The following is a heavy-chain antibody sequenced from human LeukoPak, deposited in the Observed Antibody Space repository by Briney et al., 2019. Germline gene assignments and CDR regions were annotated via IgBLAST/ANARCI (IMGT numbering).Heavy chain of an antibody. CDR1: GSTFSSYE. CDR2: ISSSGSTI. J-gene: IGHJ6*04. Sequence: GGSLRLSCAASGSTFSSYEMKWVRQAPGKGLEGGSYISSSGSTIYYADSVKGRFTISRDNAKHSLYLQMNSLRAEDTAVYYCAELGITMIGGVWGKGTTVTISS. V-gene: IGHV3-48*03. D-gene: IGHD3-10*02. CDR3: AELGITMIGGV.